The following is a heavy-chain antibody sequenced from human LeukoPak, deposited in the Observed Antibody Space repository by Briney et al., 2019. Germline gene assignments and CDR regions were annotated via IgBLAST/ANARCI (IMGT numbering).Heavy chain of an antibody. CDR2: IYYSGST. Sequence: PSETLSLTCTVAGGSISSSSYYWCWIRQPPGKGLEWIGSIYYSGSTYYNPSLKSRVTISVDTSKNQFSLKLSSVTAADTAVYYCARSTNGVCDPWGQGTLVTVSS. D-gene: IGHD2-8*01. CDR3: ARSTNGVCDP. CDR1: GGSISSSSYY. J-gene: IGHJ5*02. V-gene: IGHV4-39*01.